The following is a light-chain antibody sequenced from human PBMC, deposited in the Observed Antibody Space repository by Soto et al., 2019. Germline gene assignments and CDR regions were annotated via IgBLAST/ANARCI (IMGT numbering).Light chain of an antibody. CDR2: TDN. V-gene: IGLV1-44*01. CDR3: AAWDDGLRAVV. Sequence: QPVLTQPPSVSGTPGQTVTISCSGSNSNVGSNTVSWYQHVPGAAPKLLIYTDNQRPSRIPDRFSGSKSGTSASLAISGLLSDDEADFYCAAWDDGLRAVVFGGGTKLTVL. J-gene: IGLJ2*01. CDR1: NSNVGSNT.